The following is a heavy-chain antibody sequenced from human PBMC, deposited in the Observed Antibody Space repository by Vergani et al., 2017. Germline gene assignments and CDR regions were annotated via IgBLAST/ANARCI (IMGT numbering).Heavy chain of an antibody. V-gene: IGHV4-30-2*01. CDR1: GGSISSGGYS. J-gene: IGHJ5*02. CDR3: ARARRSSSWYVGGWFDP. Sequence: QLQLQESGSGLVKPSQTLSLTCAVSGGSISSGGYSWSWIRQPPGKGLEWIGYIYHSGSTYYNPSLKSRVTISVDGSKNQFSLKLSSVTAADTAVYYCARARRSSSWYVGGWFDPWGQGTLVTVSS. CDR2: IYHSGST. D-gene: IGHD6-13*01.